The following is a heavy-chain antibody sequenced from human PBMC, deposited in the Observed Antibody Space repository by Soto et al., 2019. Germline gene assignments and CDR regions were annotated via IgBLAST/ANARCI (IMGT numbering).Heavy chain of an antibody. D-gene: IGHD4-4*01. CDR2: ISWNSGSI. J-gene: IGHJ6*02. CDR1: GFTFDDYA. Sequence: PGGSLRLSCAASGFTFDDYAMHWVRQAPGKGLEWVSGISWNSGSIGYADSVKGRFTISRDNAKNSLYLQMNSLRAEDTALYYCAKDKNYSGEYYYYGMDVWGQGTTVTVSS. CDR3: AKDKNYSGEYYYYGMDV. V-gene: IGHV3-9*01.